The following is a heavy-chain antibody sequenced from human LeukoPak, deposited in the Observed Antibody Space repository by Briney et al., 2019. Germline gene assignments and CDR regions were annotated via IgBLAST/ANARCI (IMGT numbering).Heavy chain of an antibody. Sequence: GGSLRLSCAASGFTFSDYYMSWIRQAPGKGLEWVSYISSSSSTIYYADSVKGRFTISRDNAKNSLYLQMNSLRAEDTAVYYCARRHDYGDYWFDYWGQGTLVTVSS. D-gene: IGHD4-17*01. CDR3: ARRHDYGDYWFDY. V-gene: IGHV3-11*04. CDR2: ISSSSSTI. J-gene: IGHJ4*02. CDR1: GFTFSDYY.